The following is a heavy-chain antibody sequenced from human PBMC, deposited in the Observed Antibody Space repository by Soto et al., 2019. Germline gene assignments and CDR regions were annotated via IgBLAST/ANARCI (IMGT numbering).Heavy chain of an antibody. CDR2: IYYSGST. D-gene: IGHD6-13*01. J-gene: IGHJ4*02. CDR1: GGSISSGGYY. Sequence: SETLSLTCTVSGGSISSGGYYWSWIRQHPGKSLEWIGYIYYSGSTYYNPSLKSRVTISVDTSKNQFSLKLSSVTAADTAVYYCARTPGIAAAGTGFDYWGQGTLVTVSS. CDR3: ARTPGIAAAGTGFDY. V-gene: IGHV4-31*03.